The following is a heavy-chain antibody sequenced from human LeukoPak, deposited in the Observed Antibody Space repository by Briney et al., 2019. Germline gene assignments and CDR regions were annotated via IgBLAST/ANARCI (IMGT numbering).Heavy chain of an antibody. D-gene: IGHD3-3*02. CDR3: AKSGAFSSFDH. J-gene: IGHJ4*02. CDR1: GLTFSSHW. V-gene: IGHV3-74*01. Sequence: GGSLRLSCAASGLTFSSHWMHWVRQAPGKGLVWVSRITNDGSSTTYADSVKGRFTISRDNAKNMLYLQVNSLRAEDTAVYYCAKSGAFSSFDHWGQGTLVTVSS. CDR2: ITNDGSST.